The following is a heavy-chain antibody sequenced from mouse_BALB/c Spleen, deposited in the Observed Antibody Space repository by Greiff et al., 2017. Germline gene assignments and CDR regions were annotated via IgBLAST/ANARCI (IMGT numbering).Heavy chain of an antibody. CDR3: ARSPYGTVFAY. Sequence: EVQLQESGPGLVKPSQSLSLTCTVTGYSITSDYAWNWIRQFPGNKLEWMGYISYSGSTSYNPSLKSRISITRDTSKNQFFLQLNSVTTEDTATYYCARSPYGTVFAYWGQGTLVTVSA. CDR1: GYSITSDYA. J-gene: IGHJ3*01. V-gene: IGHV3-2*02. D-gene: IGHD1-1*01. CDR2: ISYSGST.